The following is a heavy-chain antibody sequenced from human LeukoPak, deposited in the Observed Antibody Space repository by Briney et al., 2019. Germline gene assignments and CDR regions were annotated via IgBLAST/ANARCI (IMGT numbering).Heavy chain of an antibody. D-gene: IGHD3-22*01. V-gene: IGHV4-4*07. CDR1: GVSISSYY. J-gene: IGHJ4*02. Sequence: SETLSLTCTVPGVSISSYYWSWIRQPAGKGLEWIGRIYTSGSTNYNPSLKSRVTMSVDTSKNQFSLKLSSVTAADTAVYYCARDRYYYDSSAYYSLGYWGQGTLVTVSS. CDR2: IYTSGST. CDR3: ARDRYYYDSSAYYSLGY.